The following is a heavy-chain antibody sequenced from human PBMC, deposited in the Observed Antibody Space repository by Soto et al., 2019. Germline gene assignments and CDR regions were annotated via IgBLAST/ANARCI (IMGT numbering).Heavy chain of an antibody. D-gene: IGHD6-13*01. V-gene: IGHV4-59*08. CDR3: ARRYSSAFDI. J-gene: IGHJ3*02. CDR1: GCSISSYY. Sequence: KPSDTLSLTFTVSGCSISSYYWSWLRQPPGKGLEWIGYIYYSGSTNYNPSPKSRVTISVDTSKNQFSLKLSSVTAADTAVYYCARRYSSAFDIWGQGTMVT. CDR2: IYYSGST.